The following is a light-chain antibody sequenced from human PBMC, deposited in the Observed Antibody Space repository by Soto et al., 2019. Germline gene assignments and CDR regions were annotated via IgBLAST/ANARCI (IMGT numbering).Light chain of an antibody. Sequence: EIVMTQSPVTLSVSPGERATLSCRASQSVSSNLAWYQQKPGQAPRRLIYGASTRATGIPARFSGGGSGTDFTLTISSLQSGDFAVYYCQQYNNWPTWTFGQGTKVEIK. CDR2: GAS. J-gene: IGKJ1*01. CDR3: QQYNNWPTWT. CDR1: QSVSSN. V-gene: IGKV3-15*01.